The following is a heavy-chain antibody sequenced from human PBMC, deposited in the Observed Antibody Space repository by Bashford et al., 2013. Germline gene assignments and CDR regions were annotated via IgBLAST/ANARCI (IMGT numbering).Heavy chain of an antibody. J-gene: IGHJ6*02. D-gene: IGHD3-10*01. CDR1: GGSISSYY. CDR3: AREGWFGELPYYYGMDV. V-gene: IGHV4-4*07. CDR2: IYTSGST. Sequence: SETLSLTCTVSGGSISSYYWSWIRQPAGKGLEWIGRIYTSGSTNYNPSLKSRVTMSVDTSKNQFSLKLSSVTAADTAVYYCAREGWFGELPYYYGMDVWGQGTTVTVSS.